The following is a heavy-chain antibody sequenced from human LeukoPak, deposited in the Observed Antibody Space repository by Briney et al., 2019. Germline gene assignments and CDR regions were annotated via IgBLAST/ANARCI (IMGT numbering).Heavy chain of an antibody. CDR1: GGSISSNH. D-gene: IGHD6-13*01. CDR3: ARGGGYSSIWNWFDP. V-gene: IGHV4-59*01. Sequence: SETLSLTCTVSGGSISSNHWSWIRQPPGKGLEWIRCIYYSGSTNYNPSLKSRVTISVDTSKYKFSLKLNSVTAADTAVYYRARGGGYSSIWNWFDPWGQGTLVTVSS. J-gene: IGHJ5*02. CDR2: IYYSGST.